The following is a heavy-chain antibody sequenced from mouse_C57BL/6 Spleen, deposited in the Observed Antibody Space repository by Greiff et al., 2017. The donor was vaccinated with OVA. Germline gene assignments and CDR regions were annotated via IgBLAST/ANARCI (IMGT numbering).Heavy chain of an antibody. J-gene: IGHJ2*01. CDR2: IDPENGDT. V-gene: IGHV14-4*01. D-gene: IGHD2-3*01. CDR3: TPSSYDGSTLFDY. Sequence: VQLQQSGAELVRPGASVKLSCPASGFNIKDDYMHWVKQRPEQGLEWIGWIDPENGDTEYASKFQGKATITADTSSNTAYLQLSSLTSEDTAVYYGTPSSYDGSTLFDYWGQGTTLTVSS. CDR1: GFNIKDDY.